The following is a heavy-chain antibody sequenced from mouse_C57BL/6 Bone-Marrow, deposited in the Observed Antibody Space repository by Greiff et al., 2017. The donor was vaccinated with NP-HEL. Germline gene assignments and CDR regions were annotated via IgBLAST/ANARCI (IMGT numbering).Heavy chain of an antibody. CDR2: IDPENGDT. CDR1: GFNIKDDY. J-gene: IGHJ3*01. D-gene: IGHD1-1*01. V-gene: IGHV14-4*01. Sequence: EVKLEESGAELVRPGASVKLSCTASGFNIKDDYMHWVKQRPEQGLEWIGWIDPENGDTEYASKFQGKATITADTSSNTAYLQLSSLTSEDTAVYYCTGGPRFITTVVGAYWGQGTLVTVSA. CDR3: TGGPRFITTVVGAY.